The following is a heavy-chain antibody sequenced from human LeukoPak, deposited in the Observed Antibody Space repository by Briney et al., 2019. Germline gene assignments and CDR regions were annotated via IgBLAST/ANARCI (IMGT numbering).Heavy chain of an antibody. Sequence: GASVKVSCKASGVTFTGYYIHWVRQAPGRGLEWMGWSNPNRGGTNYAQKFQGRVTMTRDTSISTAYMELSSLRSDDTAVYYCARNPNDSSGYYYGNYFDYWGQGTLVTVSS. CDR3: ARNPNDSSGYYYGNYFDY. D-gene: IGHD3-22*01. V-gene: IGHV1-2*02. J-gene: IGHJ4*02. CDR2: SNPNRGGT. CDR1: GVTFTGYY.